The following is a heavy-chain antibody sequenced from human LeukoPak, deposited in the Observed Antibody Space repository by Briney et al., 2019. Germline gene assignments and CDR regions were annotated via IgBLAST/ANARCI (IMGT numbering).Heavy chain of an antibody. CDR2: IYYSGST. CDR1: GDSISSYY. Sequence: SETLSLTCPVSGDSISSYYWNWIRQPPGKGLEWIGYIYYSGSTKYNASLKSRVIISLDTSNNQFSLKLRSMTAADTAVYYCARSYSSGPFDLWGQGTLVIASS. V-gene: IGHV4-59*01. D-gene: IGHD6-19*01. CDR3: ARSYSSGPFDL. J-gene: IGHJ4*02.